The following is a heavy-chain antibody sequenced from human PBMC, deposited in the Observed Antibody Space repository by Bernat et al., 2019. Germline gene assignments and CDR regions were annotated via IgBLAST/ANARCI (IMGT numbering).Heavy chain of an antibody. D-gene: IGHD6-13*01. J-gene: IGHJ6*02. CDR2: MSYDGSNK. V-gene: IGHV3-30*18. Sequence: QVQLVESGGGVVQPGRSLRLSCAASGFTFSSYGMHWVRQAPGKGLEWVAVMSYDGSNKYYADSVKGRFTISRDNSKNTLYLQMNSLRAEDTAVYYCAKDKDSSSWYLLDYYYYGMDVWGQGTTVTVSS. CDR3: AKDKDSSSWYLLDYYYYGMDV. CDR1: GFTFSSYG.